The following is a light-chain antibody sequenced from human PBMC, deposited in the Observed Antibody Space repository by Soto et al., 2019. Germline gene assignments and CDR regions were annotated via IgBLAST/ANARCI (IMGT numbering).Light chain of an antibody. Sequence: QSVLTQPPSVSAAPGQKVTISCSGSSSNIGKNSVSWYQQLPGTAPKLLIFDNNQDDRFSGSKSVTSATLDITGLQTGDEADYYCGTWDSSLSAGVFGGGTKLTVL. CDR3: GTWDSSLSAGV. V-gene: IGLV1-51*01. CDR1: SSNIGKNS. J-gene: IGLJ3*02. CDR2: DNN.